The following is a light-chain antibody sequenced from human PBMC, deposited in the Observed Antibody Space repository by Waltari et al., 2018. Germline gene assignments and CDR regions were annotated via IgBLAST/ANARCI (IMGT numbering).Light chain of an antibody. CDR1: QSLLHSNGDNY. CDR3: MQALQTPGT. Sequence: DMGMLQSQLSLPVTPGARASTPSSPVQSLLHSNGDNYLDWYLQKPGQSPQLLIYLGSNRASGVPDRFSGSGSGTDFTLKINRVEAEDVGVYYCMQALQTPGTFGQGTKLKIK. V-gene: IGKV2-28*01. CDR2: LGS. J-gene: IGKJ2*01.